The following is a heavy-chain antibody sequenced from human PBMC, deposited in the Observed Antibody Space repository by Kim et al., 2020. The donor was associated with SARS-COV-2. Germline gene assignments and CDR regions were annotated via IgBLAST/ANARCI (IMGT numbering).Heavy chain of an antibody. Sequence: SDSSGRSNNIYHTGSVKGRFTISRDNAKNSLYLQMNSLRAEDTAVYYCARARTLLRFLEWLSGYYMDVWGKGTTVTVSS. CDR3: ARARTLLRFLEWLSGYYMDV. D-gene: IGHD3-3*01. CDR2: SSGRSNNI. J-gene: IGHJ6*03. V-gene: IGHV3-11*01.